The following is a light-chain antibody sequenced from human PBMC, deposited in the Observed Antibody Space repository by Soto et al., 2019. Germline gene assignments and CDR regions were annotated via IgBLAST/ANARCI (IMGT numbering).Light chain of an antibody. J-gene: IGLJ2*01. CDR1: RSNIGAGYD. V-gene: IGLV1-40*01. CDR2: DNN. CDR3: QSYDSSLRGQV. Sequence: QSVLTQPPSVSGAPGQRVTISCTGTRSNIGAGYDVHWYQQLPGTAPKLLIYDNNNRPSGVPDRFSGSKSGTSVSLAITGLQAEDEAAYYCQSYDSSLRGQVFGGGTQLTVL.